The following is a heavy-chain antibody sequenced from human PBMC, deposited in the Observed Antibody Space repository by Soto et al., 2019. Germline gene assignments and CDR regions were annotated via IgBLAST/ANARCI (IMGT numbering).Heavy chain of an antibody. CDR1: GFTFSSYP. J-gene: IGHJ3*02. CDR3: ASSRTIFGVVGAFDI. V-gene: IGHV3-30-3*01. CDR2: ISYDGSNK. D-gene: IGHD3-3*01. Sequence: QVQLVESGGGVVQPGRSLRLSCAASGFTFSSYPMHWVRQAPGKGLEWVAVISYDGSNKYYADSVKGRFTISRDNSKNTLYLQMNSLSAEDTAVYYCASSRTIFGVVGAFDIWGQGTMVTVSS.